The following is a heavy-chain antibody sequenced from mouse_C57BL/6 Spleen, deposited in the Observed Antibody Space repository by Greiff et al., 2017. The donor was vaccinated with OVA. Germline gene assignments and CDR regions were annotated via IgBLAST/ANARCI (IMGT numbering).Heavy chain of an antibody. CDR2: ISSGSSTI. J-gene: IGHJ1*03. CDR1: GFTFSDYG. V-gene: IGHV5-17*01. Sequence: DVQLVESGGGLVKPGGSLKLSCAASGFTFSDYGMHWVRQAPEKGLEWVAYISSGSSTIYYADTVKGRFTISRDNAKNTLFLQMTRLRSEDTAMXYCATRDWYFDVWGTGTTVTVSS. CDR3: ATRDWYFDV.